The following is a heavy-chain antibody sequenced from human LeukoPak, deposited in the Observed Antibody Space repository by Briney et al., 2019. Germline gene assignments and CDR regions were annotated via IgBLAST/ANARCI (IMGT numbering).Heavy chain of an antibody. CDR2: ISAYNGNT. J-gene: IGHJ6*03. Sequence: ASVKVSCKASGYTFTGYYMHWVRQAPGQGLEWMGWISAYNGNTNYAQKLQGRVTMTTDTSTSTAYMELRSLRSDDTAVYYCARDCGGDCGYYYMDVWGKGTTVTISS. D-gene: IGHD2-21*02. V-gene: IGHV1-18*04. CDR1: GYTFTGYY. CDR3: ARDCGGDCGYYYMDV.